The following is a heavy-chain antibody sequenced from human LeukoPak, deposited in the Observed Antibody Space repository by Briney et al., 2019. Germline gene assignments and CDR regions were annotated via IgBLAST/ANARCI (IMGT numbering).Heavy chain of an antibody. CDR1: GYSISSGYY. CDR3: ARDGYSSSWYSRAGDAFDI. CDR2: IYHSGST. D-gene: IGHD6-13*01. J-gene: IGHJ3*02. Sequence: SETLSLTCTVSGYSISSGYYWGWIRQPPGKGLEWIGSIYHSGSTYYNPSLKSRVTISVDTSKDQFSLKLSSVTAADTAVYYCARDGYSSSWYSRAGDAFDIWGQGTMVTVSS. V-gene: IGHV4-38-2*02.